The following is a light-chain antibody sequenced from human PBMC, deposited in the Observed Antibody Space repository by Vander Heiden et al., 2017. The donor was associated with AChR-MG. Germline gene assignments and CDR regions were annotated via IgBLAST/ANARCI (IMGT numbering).Light chain of an antibody. J-gene: IGLJ2*01. CDR1: SSDVGGYNY. CDR2: EVS. Sequence: SDSSGQAVTISCTGTSSDVGGYNYVSWYQQHPGKAPKLMIYEVSKRPSGVPDRFSGSKSGNTASLTVSGLQAEDEADYYCSSYAGSNNHVVFGGGTKLTVL. V-gene: IGLV2-8*01. CDR3: SSYAGSNNHVV.